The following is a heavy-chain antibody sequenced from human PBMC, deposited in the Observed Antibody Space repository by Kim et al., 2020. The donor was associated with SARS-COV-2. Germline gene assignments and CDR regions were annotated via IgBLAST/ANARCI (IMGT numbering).Heavy chain of an antibody. D-gene: IGHD3-10*01. J-gene: IGHJ6*02. CDR1: GFTFSSYG. CDR2: ISYDGSNK. CDR3: AKDRAGRMPDWVGITMVRAVIRTRGMDV. Sequence: GGSLRLSCAASGFTFSSYGMHWVRQAPGKGLEWVAVISYDGSNKYYADSVKGRFTISRDNSKNTLYLQMNSLRAEDTAVYYCAKDRAGRMPDWVGITMVRAVIRTRGMDVWGQGTTVTVSS. V-gene: IGHV3-30*18.